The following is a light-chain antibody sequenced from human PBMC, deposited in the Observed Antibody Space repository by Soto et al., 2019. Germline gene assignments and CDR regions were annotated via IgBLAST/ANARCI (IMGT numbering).Light chain of an antibody. J-gene: IGLJ1*01. Sequence: QSVLTQPPSASGFPGQSVTISCTGTSSDVGYYDYVSWYQQHPGKAPKLVIYEVTKRPSGVPDRVSASKSGNTASLTVSGLRAEYDADYYCSSYAGSNNFVFGSGTKLTVL. CDR1: SSDVGYYDY. CDR2: EVT. CDR3: SSYAGSNNFV. V-gene: IGLV2-8*01.